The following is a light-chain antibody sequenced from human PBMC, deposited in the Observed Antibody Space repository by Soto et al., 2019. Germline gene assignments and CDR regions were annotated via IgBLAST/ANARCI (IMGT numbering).Light chain of an antibody. CDR2: AAS. J-gene: IGKJ1*01. CDR1: QGISSY. V-gene: IGKV1-27*01. CDR3: QKYNSAPWT. Sequence: DIQMTQSPSTLSASVGDRVTITCRASQGISSYLVWYQQKPGKVPKLLIYAASTLPSGVPSRFSGSGSGTDFSLTISSLQPEDVATYHCQKYNSAPWTFGQGTKVEIK.